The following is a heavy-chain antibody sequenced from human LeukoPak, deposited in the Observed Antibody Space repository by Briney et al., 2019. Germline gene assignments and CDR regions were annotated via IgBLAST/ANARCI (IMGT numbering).Heavy chain of an antibody. CDR1: GGSISSYY. Sequence: PSETLSLTCTASGGSISSYYWSWIRQPPGKGLEWIGYIYYSGSTNYNPSLKSRVTISVDMSKNQFSLKLSSVTAADTAVYYCARESGGYCSSTSCYVWFDPWGQGTLVTVSS. J-gene: IGHJ5*02. D-gene: IGHD2-2*01. V-gene: IGHV4-59*01. CDR2: IYYSGST. CDR3: ARESGGYCSSTSCYVWFDP.